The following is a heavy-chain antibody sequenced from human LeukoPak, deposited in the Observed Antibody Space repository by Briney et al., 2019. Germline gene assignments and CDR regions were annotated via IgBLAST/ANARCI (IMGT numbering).Heavy chain of an antibody. Sequence: SETLSLTCTVSGGYISSYYWSWIRQPPGKGLEWIGYIYYTGSTNYNPSLKSRVTISVDTSKNQFSLKLSSVTAADTAVYYCARAFSSGWYPYSIGGLWFDYWGQGTLVTVSS. CDR2: IYYTGST. J-gene: IGHJ4*02. CDR1: GGYISSYY. D-gene: IGHD6-19*01. CDR3: ARAFSSGWYPYSIGGLWFDY. V-gene: IGHV4-59*01.